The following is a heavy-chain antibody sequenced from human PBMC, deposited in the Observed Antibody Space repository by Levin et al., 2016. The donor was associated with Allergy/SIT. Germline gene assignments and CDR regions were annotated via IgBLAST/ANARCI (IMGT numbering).Heavy chain of an antibody. CDR1: GFTFSSYA. Sequence: GESLKISCAASGFTFSSYAMSWVRQAPGKGLEWVSAISGSGGSTYYADSVKGRFTISRDNSKNTLYLQMNSLRAEDTAVYYCAKKGGYSYGTAYFDYWGQGTLVTVSS. V-gene: IGHV3-23*01. CDR3: AKKGGYSYGTAYFDY. J-gene: IGHJ4*02. D-gene: IGHD5-18*01. CDR2: ISGSGGST.